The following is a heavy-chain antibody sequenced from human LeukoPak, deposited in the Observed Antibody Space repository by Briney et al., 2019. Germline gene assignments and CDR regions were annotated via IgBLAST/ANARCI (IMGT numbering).Heavy chain of an antibody. D-gene: IGHD3-10*01. CDR3: AREGITMVRGVIYLLGMDV. CDR2: IYYSGST. J-gene: IGHJ6*02. CDR1: GGSISSSSYY. V-gene: IGHV4-30-4*08. Sequence: PSETLSLTCTVSGGSISSSSYYWGWIRQPPGKGLEWIGYIYYSGSTYYNPSLKSRVTISVDTSKNQSSLKLSSVTAADTAVYYCAREGITMVRGVIYLLGMDVWGQGTTVTVSS.